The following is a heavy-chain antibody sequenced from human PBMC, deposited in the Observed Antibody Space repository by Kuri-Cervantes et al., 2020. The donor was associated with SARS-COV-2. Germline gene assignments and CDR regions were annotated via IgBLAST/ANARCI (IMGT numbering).Heavy chain of an antibody. D-gene: IGHD2-2*02. Sequence: GGSLRLSCAASGFTFSSYWMSWVRQAPGKGLEWVANIKQDGSEKYYVDSVKGRFTISRDNAKNSLYLQMNSLRAEDTAVYYCARDLTDPGYCSSTSCYTEGAFDYWGQGTLVTVSS. J-gene: IGHJ4*02. V-gene: IGHV3-7*01. CDR3: ARDLTDPGYCSSTSCYTEGAFDY. CDR2: IKQDGSEK. CDR1: GFTFSSYW.